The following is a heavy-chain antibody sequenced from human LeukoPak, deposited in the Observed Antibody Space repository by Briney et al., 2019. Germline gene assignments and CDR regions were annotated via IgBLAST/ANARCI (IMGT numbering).Heavy chain of an antibody. CDR3: ARLFSRGWEYHCGLDV. D-gene: IGHD6-19*01. Sequence: PSETLSLTCTVSGGSISTDASYWAWIRQPPGKGLEWIGSIYYSGSTYYSSSLKSRVTLSVDTSKNQFSLKMSSVTAADTAVFHCARLFSRGWEYHCGLDVWGQGTTVTVS. J-gene: IGHJ6*02. CDR1: GGSISTDASY. V-gene: IGHV4-39*01. CDR2: IYYSGST.